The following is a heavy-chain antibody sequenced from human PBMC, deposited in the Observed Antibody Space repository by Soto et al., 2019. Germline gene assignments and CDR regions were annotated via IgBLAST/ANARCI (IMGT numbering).Heavy chain of an antibody. CDR3: AKRVAASGSGWDY. Sequence: EVQLLESGGGLVQPGESLRLSCAASGFTFSTYAMTWVRQAPGKGLEWVSGISYNGADRYYADSVRGRFTISRDNSNNTLYLQMNTLRADDTALYYCAKRVAASGSGWDYWGQGTLVTVSS. J-gene: IGHJ4*02. CDR2: ISYNGADR. V-gene: IGHV3-23*01. D-gene: IGHD6-13*01. CDR1: GFTFSTYA.